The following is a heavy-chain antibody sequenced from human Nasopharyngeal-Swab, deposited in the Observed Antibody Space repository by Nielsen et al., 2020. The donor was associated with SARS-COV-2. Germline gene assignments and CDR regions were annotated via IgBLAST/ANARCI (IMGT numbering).Heavy chain of an antibody. J-gene: IGHJ2*01. CDR1: GGSISSYY. D-gene: IGHD5-12*01. Sequence: SETLSFTCTVSGGSISSYYWSWIRQPPGKGLEWIGYIYYSGSTYYNPSLKSRVTISVDTSKNQFSLKLSSVTAADTAVYYCARLIVATSWYFDLWGRGTLVTVSS. CDR3: ARLIVATSWYFDL. CDR2: IYYSGST. V-gene: IGHV4-59*12.